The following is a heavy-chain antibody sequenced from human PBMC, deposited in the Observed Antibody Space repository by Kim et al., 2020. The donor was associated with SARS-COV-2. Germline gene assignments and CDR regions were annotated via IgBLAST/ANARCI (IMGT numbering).Heavy chain of an antibody. J-gene: IGHJ4*02. D-gene: IGHD6-13*01. V-gene: IGHV4-31*03. Sequence: SETLSLTCTVSGGSISSGGYYWSWIRQHPGKGLEWIGYIYYSGSTYYNPSLKSRVTISVDTSKNQFSLKLSSVTAADTAVYYCARGQKAAADPYFDYWGQGTLVTVSS. CDR3: ARGQKAAADPYFDY. CDR1: GGSISSGGYY. CDR2: IYYSGST.